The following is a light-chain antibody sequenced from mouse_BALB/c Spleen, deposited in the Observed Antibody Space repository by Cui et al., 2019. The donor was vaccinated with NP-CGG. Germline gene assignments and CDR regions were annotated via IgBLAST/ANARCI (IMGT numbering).Light chain of an antibody. CDR1: TGAVTTSNY. Sequence: HALLTQESAPTTSPGETVTLTCRSSTGAVTTSNYANWVQEKPDHLFTGLIGGTNNRAPGVPARFSGSLIGDKAALTITGTQTEDEAIYFCALWYSNHWVFGGGTKLTVL. V-gene: IGLV1*01. CDR3: ALWYSNHWV. J-gene: IGLJ1*01. CDR2: GTN.